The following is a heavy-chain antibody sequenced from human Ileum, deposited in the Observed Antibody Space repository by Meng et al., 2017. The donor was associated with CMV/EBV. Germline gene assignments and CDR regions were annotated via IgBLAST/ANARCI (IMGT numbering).Heavy chain of an antibody. V-gene: IGHV3-23*01. CDR2: ISGSGGTT. CDR1: GFDFGAYA. Sequence: GGSLRLSCAASGFDFGAYAVHWVRQAPGKGLEWVSGISGSGGTTYYADSVKGRFTISRDNSKNTLYLQMNSLRAEDTALYYCAKSGAKGYQLLEYYFDYWGQGTLVTVSS. D-gene: IGHD2-2*01. CDR3: AKSGAKGYQLLEYYFDY. J-gene: IGHJ4*02.